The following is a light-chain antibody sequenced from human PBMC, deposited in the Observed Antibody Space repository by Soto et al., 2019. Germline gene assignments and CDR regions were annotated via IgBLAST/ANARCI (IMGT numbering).Light chain of an antibody. J-gene: IGLJ1*01. V-gene: IGLV2-8*01. CDR1: SSDVGGYNY. CDR3: SSSAGTNNYV. CDR2: EVT. Sequence: QSLLTHSPSSSGSPGQSLTISCTGTSSDVGGYNYVSWYQQHPGKAPKLMIYEVTKRPSDIPDRFSGSKSGNTASLTVSGLQAEDEADYYCSSSAGTNNYVFGTGIKVTAL.